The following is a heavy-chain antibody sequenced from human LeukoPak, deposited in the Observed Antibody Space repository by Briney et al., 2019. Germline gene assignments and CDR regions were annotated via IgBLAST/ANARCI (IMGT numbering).Heavy chain of an antibody. CDR3: ARSDYGDCFDY. D-gene: IGHD4-17*01. Sequence: PSETLSLTCTVSGGSISSYYWSWIRQPPGKGLEWIGYIYYSGSTNYNPSLKSRVTISVDTSKNQFSLKLSSVTAVDTAVYYCARSDYGDCFDYWGQGTLVTVSS. J-gene: IGHJ4*02. CDR2: IYYSGST. V-gene: IGHV4-59*01. CDR1: GGSISSYY.